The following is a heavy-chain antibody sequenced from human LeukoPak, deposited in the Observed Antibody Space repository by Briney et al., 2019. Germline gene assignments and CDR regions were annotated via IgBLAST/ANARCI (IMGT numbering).Heavy chain of an antibody. CDR1: GYTFTGYY. J-gene: IGHJ3*02. CDR3: ARGTETMVRGFDAFDI. Sequence: ASVKVSCKASGYTFTGYYIHWVRQTPGQGLEWMGWINPNSGGTNYAQKFQGRVTMTRDTSISTAYMELSRLRSDDTAVYYCARGTETMVRGFDAFDIWGQGTMVTVSS. CDR2: INPNSGGT. V-gene: IGHV1-2*02. D-gene: IGHD3-10*01.